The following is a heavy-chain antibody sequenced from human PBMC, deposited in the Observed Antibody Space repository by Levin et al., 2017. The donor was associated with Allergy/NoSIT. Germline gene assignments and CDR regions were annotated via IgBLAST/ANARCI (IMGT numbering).Heavy chain of an antibody. CDR2: ISGSGNSI. D-gene: IGHD5-12*01. J-gene: IGHJ4*02. CDR3: AKGAAVWLNYFDY. Sequence: PGGSLRLSCAASGFTFSNYAMSWVRQAPGKGLEWVSTISGSGNSIYYADSVKGRFTISRANSKNTLYLQMNSLRAEDTAVYYCAKGAAVWLNYFDYWGQGTLVTVSS. V-gene: IGHV3-23*01. CDR1: GFTFSNYA.